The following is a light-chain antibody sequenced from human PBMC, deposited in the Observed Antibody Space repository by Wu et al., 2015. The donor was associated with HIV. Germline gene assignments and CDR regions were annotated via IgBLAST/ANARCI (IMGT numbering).Light chain of an antibody. CDR2: KAT. Sequence: DIQMTQSPSTLSASVGDRVTITCRASQTINNWLAWYQQKPGKAPKLLISKATILESGVPSRFGGSGSGTDFTLTITSLQPDDFATYYCQQYSRPLTFGGGTKVEIK. V-gene: IGKV1-5*03. CDR3: QQYSRPLT. CDR1: QTINNW. J-gene: IGKJ4*01.